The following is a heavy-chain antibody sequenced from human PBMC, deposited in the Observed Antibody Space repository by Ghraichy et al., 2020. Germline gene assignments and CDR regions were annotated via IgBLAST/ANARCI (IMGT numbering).Heavy chain of an antibody. J-gene: IGHJ4*02. D-gene: IGHD7-27*01. CDR2: IHYTGSN. CDR3: ARRSTGDEGYFDY. Sequence: SETLSLTCTVSGDSISINSYYWDWIRQPPGKGLEWIGSIHYTGSNYDNPSLKSRVTISVDTSKNHLSLKLRSVTAADTAVYYCARRSTGDEGYFDYWGQGILVTVSS. V-gene: IGHV4-39*02. CDR1: GDSISINSYY.